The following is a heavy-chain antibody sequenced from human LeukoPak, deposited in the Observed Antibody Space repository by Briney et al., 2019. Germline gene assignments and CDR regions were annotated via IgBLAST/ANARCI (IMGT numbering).Heavy chain of an antibody. CDR1: GYSFTSCW. V-gene: IGHV5-51*01. Sequence: GESLKISCTGSGYSFTSCWIGWVRQMPGKGLEWMGIIYPSDSDTRYSPSFQGQVTISADKSISTAYLQWSSLRASDTAMYYCARRVAGSYHDAFDIRGQGTMVTVSS. J-gene: IGHJ3*02. D-gene: IGHD1-26*01. CDR3: ARRVAGSYHDAFDI. CDR2: IYPSDSDT.